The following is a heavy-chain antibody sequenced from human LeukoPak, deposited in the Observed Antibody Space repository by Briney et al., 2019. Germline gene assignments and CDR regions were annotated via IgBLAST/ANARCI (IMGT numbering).Heavy chain of an antibody. Sequence: ASVKVSCKTSGYTLTNYGISWVRQAPGLGLAWMGWISAYNGNTNYAQKVQGRVTMTTDTSTSTAYMELRSLRFDDTAVYYCARDQSVRLLQTSSTYFKHVFAIWGQGSMVTVSS. J-gene: IGHJ3*02. D-gene: IGHD6-13*01. CDR1: GYTLTNYG. CDR3: ARDQSVRLLQTSSTYFKHVFAI. CDR2: ISAYNGNT. V-gene: IGHV1-18*01.